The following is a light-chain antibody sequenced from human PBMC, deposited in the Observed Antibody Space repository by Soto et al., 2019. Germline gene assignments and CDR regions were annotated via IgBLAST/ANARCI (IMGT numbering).Light chain of an antibody. V-gene: IGKV1-39*01. CDR2: GAY. J-gene: IGKJ1*01. CDR3: QQSFGAPRT. CDR1: QSISTY. Sequence: DIQMTQSPSSLSASLGDRVTVTCRARQSISTYLNWFQQRPGKAPKLLIYGAYTLQDGVPSRFSGSGSETEFTLTISSLQPEDFATYYCQQSFGAPRTFGQGTRVDIE.